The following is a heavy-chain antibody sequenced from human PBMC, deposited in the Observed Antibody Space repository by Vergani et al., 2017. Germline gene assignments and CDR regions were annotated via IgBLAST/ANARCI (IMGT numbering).Heavy chain of an antibody. V-gene: IGHV3-21*01. Sequence: EVQMVESGGGLVKPGGSLRLSCVASGFTFSHYCMNWVRQASGKGLEWVSSISGNNDDVYYADSVKGRFTIDRDNAKNSLYLDMSSLRAEYTAGYYFLRDVRVSRTWGQGTLVAVSS. CDR3: LRDVRVSRT. J-gene: IGHJ3*01. CDR2: ISGNNDDV. CDR1: GFTFSHYC.